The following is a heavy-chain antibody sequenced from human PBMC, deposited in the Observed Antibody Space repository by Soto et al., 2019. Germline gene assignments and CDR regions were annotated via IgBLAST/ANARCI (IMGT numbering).Heavy chain of an antibody. V-gene: IGHV3-74*01. CDR1: GFTFSNHW. Sequence: GGSLRLSCTASGFTFSNHWMHWVRQGPGQGLVWVSRINTDGSFRDYADSVRGRFTISRDNAKNTLILQMNSLRAEDTAVYYCVRGTSAWSGKDYWGQGTLVTVSS. J-gene: IGHJ4*02. CDR2: INTDGSFR. CDR3: VRGTSAWSGKDY. D-gene: IGHD6-19*01.